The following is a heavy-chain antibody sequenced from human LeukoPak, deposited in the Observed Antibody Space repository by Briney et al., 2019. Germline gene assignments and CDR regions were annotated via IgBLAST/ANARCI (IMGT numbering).Heavy chain of an antibody. CDR1: GFMVSSNY. CDR3: ARDKGYSGYDWDYFDC. Sequence: GGSLRLSCAASGFMVSSNYMSWVRQAPGKGLEWVSVIYSGGSTYYADSVKGRFTISRDNSKNTLYLQMNSLRAEDTAVYYCARDKGYSGYDWDYFDCWGQGTLVTVSS. CDR2: IYSGGST. V-gene: IGHV3-53*01. J-gene: IGHJ4*02. D-gene: IGHD5-12*01.